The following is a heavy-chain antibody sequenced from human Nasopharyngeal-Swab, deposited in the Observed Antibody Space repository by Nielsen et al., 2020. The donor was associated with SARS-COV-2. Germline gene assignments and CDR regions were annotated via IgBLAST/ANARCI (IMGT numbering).Heavy chain of an antibody. CDR2: IPNRGGSA. V-gene: IGHV3-23*01. CDR1: GLTFSSYG. J-gene: IGHJ6*02. CDR3: AKDRIGYCTKGVCYNSGMDV. D-gene: IGHD2-8*01. Sequence: GGSLRLSCAASGLTFSSYGMSWVRQSPGKGLEWVSIIPNRGGSAYYADSMKGRFTISRDNSKNTLYLQMSSLRAEDTAAYYCAKDRIGYCTKGVCYNSGMDVWGQGTTVTVSS.